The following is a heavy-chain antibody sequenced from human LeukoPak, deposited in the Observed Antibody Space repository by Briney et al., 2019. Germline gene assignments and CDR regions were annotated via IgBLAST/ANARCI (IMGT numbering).Heavy chain of an antibody. CDR2: INPNSGGT. V-gene: IGHV1-2*02. CDR1: GYTFTGYY. D-gene: IGHD3-10*01. CDR3: ARDRLMRAYYYGSGSYSNFDY. Sequence: ASVKVSCKASGYTFTGYYMHWVRQAPGQGLEWMGWINPNSGGTNYAQKFQGRVTMTRDTSISTAYMELSRLRSDDTAVYYCARDRLMRAYYYGSGSYSNFDYWGQGTLVTVSS. J-gene: IGHJ4*02.